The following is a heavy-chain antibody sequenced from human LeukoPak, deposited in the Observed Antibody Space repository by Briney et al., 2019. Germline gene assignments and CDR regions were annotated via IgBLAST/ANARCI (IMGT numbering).Heavy chain of an antibody. Sequence: PGGSLRLSCAASGFTFSSYAMSWVRQAPGKGLEWVSGIRSGAGTYYADSVKGRFTISRDNSKNTLYLQMNSLRAEDTAVYYCAKDLKFMGVSSGYFDYWGQGTLVTVSS. J-gene: IGHJ4*02. CDR1: GFTFSSYA. CDR2: IRSGAGT. V-gene: IGHV3-23*01. CDR3: AKDLKFMGVSSGYFDY. D-gene: IGHD3-16*01.